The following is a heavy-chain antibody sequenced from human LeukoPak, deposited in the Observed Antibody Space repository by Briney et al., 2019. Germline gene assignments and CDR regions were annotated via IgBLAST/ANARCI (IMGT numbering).Heavy chain of an antibody. CDR3: ARHRKPRWIQLWLGAFDI. Sequence: GGSLRLSCAASGFTFSSYSMNWVRQAPGKGLEWVSSISSSTSYIYYADSVEGRFTISRDNAKNSLYLQMNSLRAADTAVYYCARHRKPRWIQLWLGAFDIWGQGTMVTVSS. CDR2: ISSSTSYI. D-gene: IGHD5-18*01. J-gene: IGHJ3*02. CDR1: GFTFSSYS. V-gene: IGHV3-21*01.